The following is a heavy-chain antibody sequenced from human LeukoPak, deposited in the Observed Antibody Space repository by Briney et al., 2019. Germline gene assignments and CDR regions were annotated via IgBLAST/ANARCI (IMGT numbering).Heavy chain of an antibody. CDR2: IYTSGST. Sequence: PSETLSLTCTVSGGSISSYYWSWIRQPAGKGLEWIGRIYTSGSTNYNPSLKSRVTMSVDTSKNQFSLKLSSVTAADTAVYYCARGRIAARPPVFDYWGQGTLVTVSS. J-gene: IGHJ4*02. CDR3: ARGRIAARPPVFDY. V-gene: IGHV4-4*07. CDR1: GGSISSYY. D-gene: IGHD6-6*01.